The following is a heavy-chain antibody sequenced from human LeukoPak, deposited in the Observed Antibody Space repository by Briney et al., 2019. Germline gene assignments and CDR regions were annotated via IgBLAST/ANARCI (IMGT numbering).Heavy chain of an antibody. CDR1: GVSISSYY. Sequence: PSETLSLTCTVSGVSISSYYWSWIRQPPGKGLEWIGYISYSGSTNYNPSLKSRVTIAVDTYKNQFCLKLSSVSAADTAVYYCASSQYRGYFDWLPNGFDYWGQGTLVTVSS. J-gene: IGHJ4*02. CDR2: ISYSGST. V-gene: IGHV4-59*01. CDR3: ASSQYRGYFDWLPNGFDY. D-gene: IGHD3-9*01.